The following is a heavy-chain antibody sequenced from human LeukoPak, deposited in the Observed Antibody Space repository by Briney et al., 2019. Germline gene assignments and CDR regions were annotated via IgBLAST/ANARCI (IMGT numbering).Heavy chain of an antibody. J-gene: IGHJ4*02. V-gene: IGHV4-31*03. CDR1: GGSISSGGYY. CDR2: IYYSGST. Sequence: SETLSLTCTVSGGSISSGGYYWSWIRQHPGKGLEWIGYIYYSGSTSYNPSLKSRVTISVDTSKNQFSLKLSSVTAADTAVYYCARNYDFWSGYLDYWGQGTLVTVSS. D-gene: IGHD3-3*01. CDR3: ARNYDFWSGYLDY.